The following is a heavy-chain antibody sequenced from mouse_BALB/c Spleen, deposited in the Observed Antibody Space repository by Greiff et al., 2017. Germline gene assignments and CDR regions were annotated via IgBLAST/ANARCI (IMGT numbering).Heavy chain of an antibody. Sequence: QVQLKESGAELVKPGASVKLSCKASGYTFTSYYMYWVKQRPGQGLEWIGEINPSNGGTNFNEKFKSKATLTVDKSSSTAYMQLSSLTSEDSAVYYCTREDYYAMDYWGQGTSVTVSS. CDR3: TREDYYAMDY. V-gene: IGHV1S81*02. CDR2: INPSNGGT. J-gene: IGHJ4*01. CDR1: GYTFTSYY.